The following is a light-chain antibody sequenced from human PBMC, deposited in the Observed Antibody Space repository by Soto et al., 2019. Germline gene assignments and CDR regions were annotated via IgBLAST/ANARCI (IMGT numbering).Light chain of an antibody. CDR2: DAS. Sequence: EIVLTQSPATLSLSPGERATLSCRASQSVSSYLAWYQQKVGQAPRLLIYDASNRATGVPDRFSGSGSGTDFSLTISRLEPEGFAVYHCQQYGSSPITFGQGTRLEIK. V-gene: IGKV3-20*01. CDR1: QSVSSY. J-gene: IGKJ5*01. CDR3: QQYGSSPIT.